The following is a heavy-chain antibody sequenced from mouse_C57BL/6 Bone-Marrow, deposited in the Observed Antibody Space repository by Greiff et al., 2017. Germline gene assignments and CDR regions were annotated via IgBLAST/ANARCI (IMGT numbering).Heavy chain of an antibody. J-gene: IGHJ2*01. CDR1: GYTFTDHT. CDR2: INPSGGST. CDR3: ALFISTVVSTYDD. D-gene: IGHD1-1*01. Sequence: VKLVESDAELVKPGASVKISCKVSGYTFTDHTIHWMKQRPEQGLEWIGYINPSGGSTKYNEKFKGKATLTADKSSSTAYMQLNSLTSEDSAVYFCALFISTVVSTYDDWGQGTTLTVSS. V-gene: IGHV1-78*01.